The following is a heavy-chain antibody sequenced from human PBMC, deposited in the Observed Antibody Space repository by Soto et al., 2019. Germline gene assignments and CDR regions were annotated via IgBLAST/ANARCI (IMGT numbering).Heavy chain of an antibody. J-gene: IGHJ6*02. V-gene: IGHV4-31*03. Sequence: QVQLQESGPGLVKPSQTLSLTCTVSGGSISSGGYYWSSIRQHPGKGLEWIGYIYYSGSTYYNPSLKSRVTISVDTAKNQLSLKLSSVTAADTAVYYCARVCGGDCHYGMDVWGQGTTVTVSS. CDR2: IYYSGST. CDR3: ARVCGGDCHYGMDV. D-gene: IGHD2-21*02. CDR1: GGSISSGGYY.